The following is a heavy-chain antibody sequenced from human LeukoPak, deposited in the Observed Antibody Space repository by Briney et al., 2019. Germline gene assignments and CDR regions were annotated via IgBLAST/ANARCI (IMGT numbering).Heavy chain of an antibody. CDR2: ITSSGSSR. CDR3: ARDPRYCSSTSCHYYMDV. D-gene: IGHD2-2*01. CDR1: GFTFVSYT. V-gene: IGHV3-48*03. Sequence: GGSLRLSCAASGFTFVSYTMNWVRQAPGKGLEWVSYITSSGSSRYYADSVKGRFTISRDNAKNSLYLQMNSLRAEDTAVYYCARDPRYCSSTSCHYYMDVWGKGTTVTISS. J-gene: IGHJ6*03.